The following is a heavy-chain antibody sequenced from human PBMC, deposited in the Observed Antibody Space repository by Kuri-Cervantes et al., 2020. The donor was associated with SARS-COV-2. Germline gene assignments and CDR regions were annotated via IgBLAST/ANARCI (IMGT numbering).Heavy chain of an antibody. D-gene: IGHD2-8*01. CDR2: ISYDGSNK. J-gene: IGHJ4*02. CDR1: GFTFSSYA. Sequence: SLIIYFPSSGFTFSSYAMHWVRQAPGKGLEWVAVISYDGSNKYYADSVKGRFTISRDNSKNTLYLQMNSLRAEDTAVYYCARGSSRMLYPFDYWGQGTLVTVSS. CDR3: ARGSSRMLYPFDY. V-gene: IGHV3-30-3*01.